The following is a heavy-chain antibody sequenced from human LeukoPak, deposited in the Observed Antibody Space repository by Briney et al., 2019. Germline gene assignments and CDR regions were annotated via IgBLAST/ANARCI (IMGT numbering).Heavy chain of an antibody. CDR2: IYPGDSDT. CDR1: GYSFTSYW. CDR3: ARQGPCGGDCYYNWFDP. Sequence: GEPLKISCKGSGYSFTSYWIGWVRQMPGKGLEWMGNIYPGDSDTRYSPSFQGQVTISADKSISTAYLQWSSLKASDTAMYYCARQGPCGGDCYYNWFDPWGQGTLVTVSS. J-gene: IGHJ5*02. V-gene: IGHV5-51*01. D-gene: IGHD2-21*02.